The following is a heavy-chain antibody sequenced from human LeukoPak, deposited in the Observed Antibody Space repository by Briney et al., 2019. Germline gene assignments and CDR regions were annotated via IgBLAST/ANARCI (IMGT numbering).Heavy chain of an antibody. V-gene: IGHV4-61*02. D-gene: IGHD2-15*01. J-gene: IGHJ6*02. CDR2: IYTSGST. CDR3: ASRILEDYYYGMDV. Sequence: SETLSLTCTVSGGSISSGSYYWSWIRQPAGKGLEWIGRIYTSGSTNYNPSLKSRVTISVDTSKNQFSLKLSSVTAADTAVYYCASRILEDYYYGMDVWGQGTTVTVSS. CDR1: GGSISSGSYY.